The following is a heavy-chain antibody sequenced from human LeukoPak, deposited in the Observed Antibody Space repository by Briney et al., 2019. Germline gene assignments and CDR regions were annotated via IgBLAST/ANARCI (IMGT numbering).Heavy chain of an antibody. J-gene: IGHJ4*02. D-gene: IGHD5-12*01. CDR2: IIPMFGTP. CDR3: ARGRGGSIAIVAPYLDS. CDR1: GSSFTISDYA. V-gene: IGHV1-69*05. Sequence: ASVQVSCKPSGSSFTISDYAIVWVRQAPGQGLEWMGGIIPMFGTPDYAPKFQGRLTITTDETTNTAYMQLSSLTYEDTAVYYCARGRGGSIAIVAPYLDSWGQGTLVSVSS.